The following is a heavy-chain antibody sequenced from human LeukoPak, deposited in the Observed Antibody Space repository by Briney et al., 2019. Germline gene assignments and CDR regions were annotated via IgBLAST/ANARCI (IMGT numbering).Heavy chain of an antibody. V-gene: IGHV4-39*01. J-gene: IGHJ4*02. CDR1: GGCISNSSYY. CDR2: IYYIGTL. Sequence: PSETLSLTCTVSGGCISNSSYYWGWIRQPPGKGLEWIGSIYYIGTLYYNPSLKSRVTISVDTSNDQFSLKLTSVAPVDMSVYYCPSHPRSGYDFWSGYPWGQGTLVTVSS. D-gene: IGHD3-3*01. CDR3: PSHPRSGYDFWSGYP.